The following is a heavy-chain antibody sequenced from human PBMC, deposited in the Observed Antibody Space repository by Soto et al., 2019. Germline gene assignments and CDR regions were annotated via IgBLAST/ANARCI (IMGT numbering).Heavy chain of an antibody. V-gene: IGHV3-33*01. CDR3: ARELPIAARDLDY. CDR2: IWYDGSNK. CDR1: GFTFSSYG. D-gene: IGHD6-6*01. Sequence: QVQLLESGGGVVQPGRSLRLSCAASGFTFSSYGMHWVRQAPGKGLEWVAVIWYDGSNKYYADSVKGRFTISRDNSKNTLYLQMNSLRAEDTAVYYCARELPIAARDLDYWGQGTLVTVSS. J-gene: IGHJ4*02.